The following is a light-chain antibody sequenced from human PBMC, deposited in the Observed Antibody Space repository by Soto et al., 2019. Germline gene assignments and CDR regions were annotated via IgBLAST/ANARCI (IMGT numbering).Light chain of an antibody. Sequence: DIQMTQSPSTLSASVADRVTITCRASQSISGWLAWYQQNPGKAPKLLIYKASTLESGVPSRFSGSGSGTEFTLTISSLQPDDFATYYCQQYNNYGSWTFGQGTKVEIK. CDR2: KAS. CDR3: QQYNNYGSWT. J-gene: IGKJ1*01. V-gene: IGKV1-5*03. CDR1: QSISGW.